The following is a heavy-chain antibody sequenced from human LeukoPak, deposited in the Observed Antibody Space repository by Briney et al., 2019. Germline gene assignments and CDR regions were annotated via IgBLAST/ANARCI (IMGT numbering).Heavy chain of an antibody. CDR3: AKDHYSNYNWFDP. V-gene: IGHV3-21*01. Sequence: GGSLRLSCAASGFDLSTYEMNWVRQSPGKGLEWVSSISSSSSYIYYADSVKGRFTISRDNAKNSLYLQMNSLRAEDTAVYYCAKDHYSNYNWFDPGGQGTLVSVPS. J-gene: IGHJ5*02. D-gene: IGHD4-11*01. CDR2: ISSSSSYI. CDR1: GFDLSTYE.